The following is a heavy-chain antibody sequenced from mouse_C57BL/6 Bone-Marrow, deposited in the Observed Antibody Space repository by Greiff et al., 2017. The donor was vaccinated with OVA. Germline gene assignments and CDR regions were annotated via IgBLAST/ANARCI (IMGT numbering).Heavy chain of an antibody. CDR1: GFSLTSYG. Sequence: VKLEESGPGLVQPSQSLSITCTVSGFSLTSYGVHWVRQSPGKGLEWLGVIWSGGSTDYNAAFISRLSISKDNSKSQVFFKMNSLQAVDTAIYYCARAELKFAYWGQGTLVTVSA. V-gene: IGHV2-2*01. CDR3: ARAELKFAY. D-gene: IGHD1-3*01. J-gene: IGHJ3*01. CDR2: IWSGGST.